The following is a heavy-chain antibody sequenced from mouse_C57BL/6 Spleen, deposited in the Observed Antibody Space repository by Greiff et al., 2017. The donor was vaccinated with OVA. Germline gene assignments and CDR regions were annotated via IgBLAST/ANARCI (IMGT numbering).Heavy chain of an antibody. CDR2: IYPGDGDT. CDR3: SNWDVGAYYFDY. Sequence: QVQLKQSGPELVKPGASVKISCKASGYAFSSSWMNWVKQRPGKGLEWIGRIYPGDGDTNYNGKFKGKATLTADKSSSTAYMQLSSLTSEDSAVYFCSNWDVGAYYFDYWGQGTTLTVSS. J-gene: IGHJ2*01. V-gene: IGHV1-82*01. D-gene: IGHD4-1*01. CDR1: GYAFSSSW.